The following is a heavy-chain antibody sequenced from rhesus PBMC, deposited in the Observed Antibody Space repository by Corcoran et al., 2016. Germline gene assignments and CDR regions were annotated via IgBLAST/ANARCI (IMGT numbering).Heavy chain of an antibody. CDR1: GGSISDDSY. CDR2: IYGRPGGT. J-gene: IGHJ4*01. Sequence: QVQLQESGPGLVKPSETLSLTCAVSGGSISDDSYWTWIRQPPGKGLEWIGNIYGRPGGTNHNPSLKNRATISIDTSKNQASLKLSSVTAADTAVYYCAATSVQDYWGQGFLVTVSS. V-gene: IGHV4-106*01. CDR3: AATSVQDY. D-gene: IGHD2-2*01.